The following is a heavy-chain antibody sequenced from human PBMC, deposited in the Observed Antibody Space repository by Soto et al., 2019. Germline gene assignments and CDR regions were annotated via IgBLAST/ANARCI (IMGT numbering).Heavy chain of an antibody. D-gene: IGHD1-1*01. Sequence: QVTLEESGPTRVKPTQTLTLTCTFSGFSLATSGVGVGWVRQPPGKALERLALIYWDDDKRYSPSLRSRLTVTHDTSRNQVGLTMTNMDPVDTATYYCAHRVGLQGNWNGGYFDFWGQGALVTVSS. J-gene: IGHJ4*02. CDR3: AHRVGLQGNWNGGYFDF. CDR2: IYWDDDK. CDR1: GFSLATSGVG. V-gene: IGHV2-5*02.